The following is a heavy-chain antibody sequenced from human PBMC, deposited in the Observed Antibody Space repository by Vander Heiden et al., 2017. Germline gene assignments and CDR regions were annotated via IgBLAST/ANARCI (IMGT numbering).Heavy chain of an antibody. D-gene: IGHD3-16*01. J-gene: IGHJ4*02. V-gene: IGHV3-21*01. CDR3: SRGGTGGDSADY. CDR2: INSGSFYI. Sequence: EVQLVQSGGGLIKPGGSLRLSCAASGFPFSGYGVIWVRQARGMGLEWVSSINSGSFYIYYADSVKGRFTISRDNAKNSLYLQMNSLRVEDTAVYYCSRGGTGGDSADYWGQGTLVTVSS. CDR1: GFPFSGYG.